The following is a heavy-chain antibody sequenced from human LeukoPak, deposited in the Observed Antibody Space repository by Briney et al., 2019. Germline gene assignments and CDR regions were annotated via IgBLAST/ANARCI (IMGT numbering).Heavy chain of an antibody. V-gene: IGHV4-61*02. CDR3: ARGWGDPDYGGYIVSSRGGVAFDI. D-gene: IGHD4-17*01. CDR1: GGSISSGSYY. CDR2: IYTSGST. Sequence: PSQTLSLTCTVSGGSISSGSYYWSWIRQPAGKGLEWIGRIYTSGSTNYNPSLKSRVTISVDTSKNQFSLKLSSVTAADTAVYYCARGWGDPDYGGYIVSSRGGVAFDIWGQGTMVTVSS. J-gene: IGHJ3*02.